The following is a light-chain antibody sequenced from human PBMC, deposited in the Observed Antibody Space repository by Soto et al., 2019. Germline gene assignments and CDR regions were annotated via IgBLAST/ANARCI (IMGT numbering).Light chain of an antibody. V-gene: IGKV3-20*01. CDR3: QQYASSPVYT. J-gene: IGKJ2*01. CDR1: QSVSSSY. Sequence: EIVLTQSPGTLSLSPGERATISCRASQSVSSSYLAWYQQKPGQAPRLLIYGASSRATGIPDRFSGSGSGTDFTLTISRLEPEDFAVYYCQQYASSPVYTFGQGTKLEIK. CDR2: GAS.